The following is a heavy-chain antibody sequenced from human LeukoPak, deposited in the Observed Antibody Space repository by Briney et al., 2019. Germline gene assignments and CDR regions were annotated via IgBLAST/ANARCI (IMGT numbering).Heavy chain of an antibody. D-gene: IGHD6-13*01. CDR2: INHGGST. Sequence: SETLSLTCAVYGGSFSGYYWSWIRQPPGKGLEWIGEINHGGSTNYNPSLKSRVTISVDTSKNQFSLKLSSVTAADTAVYYCARDQGSSWYWDWFDPWGQGTLVTVSS. CDR1: GGSFSGYY. J-gene: IGHJ5*02. CDR3: ARDQGSSWYWDWFDP. V-gene: IGHV4-34*01.